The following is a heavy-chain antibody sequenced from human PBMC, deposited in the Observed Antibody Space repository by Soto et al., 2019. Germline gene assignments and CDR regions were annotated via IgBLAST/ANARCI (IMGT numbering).Heavy chain of an antibody. D-gene: IGHD1-26*01. Sequence: SETLSLTCTVSGGSISSYYWSWIRQPPGKGLEWIGYIYYSGSTNYNPSLKSRVTISVDTSKNQFSLKLSSVTAAGTAVYYCAYSGSYLDYYYYGMDVWGQGTTVTVSS. J-gene: IGHJ6*02. CDR2: IYYSGST. V-gene: IGHV4-59*01. CDR3: AYSGSYLDYYYYGMDV. CDR1: GGSISSYY.